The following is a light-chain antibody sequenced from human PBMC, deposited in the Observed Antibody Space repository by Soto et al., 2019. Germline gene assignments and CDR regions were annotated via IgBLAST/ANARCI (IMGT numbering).Light chain of an antibody. V-gene: IGLV6-57*04. J-gene: IGLJ2*01. CDR1: SGSIASNY. CDR2: EDN. CDR3: QSYHSGNVV. Sequence: NFMLTQPHSVSESPGKTVTISRTRSSGSIASNYVQWYQQRPGSAPTPVIYEDNERPSGVPDRFSGSIDSSSNSASLTISGLKTDDEADYYCQSYHSGNVVFGGGTKLTVL.